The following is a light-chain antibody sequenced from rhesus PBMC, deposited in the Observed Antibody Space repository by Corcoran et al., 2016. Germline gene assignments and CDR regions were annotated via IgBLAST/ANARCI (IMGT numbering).Light chain of an antibody. CDR1: QRVSNY. J-gene: IGKJ2*01. CDR2: GAS. V-gene: IGKV3-53*02. CDR3: QTYSSSPPYS. Sequence: GERATLSCRASQRVSNYLAWYQQKPGQPPKLLISGASSRATGSPDRFSGSGSGTGFTLTISGLEPEVCAVYYCQTYSSSPPYSFGQGTKVEIK.